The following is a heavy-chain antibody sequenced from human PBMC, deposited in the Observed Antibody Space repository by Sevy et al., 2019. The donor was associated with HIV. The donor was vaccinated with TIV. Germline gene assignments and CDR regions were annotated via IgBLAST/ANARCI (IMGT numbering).Heavy chain of an antibody. J-gene: IGHJ4*02. CDR1: GFTFSSYA. CDR3: AKGIGYNGYHTDY. D-gene: IGHD5-12*01. CDR2: ISGSGIST. V-gene: IGHV3-23*01. Sequence: GGSLRLSCAASGFTFSSYAMSWVRQAPGKGLEWVSAISGSGISTYYADSVKGRFTISRDNSKNTLYLQMNSLRAEDTAVYYCAKGIGYNGYHTDYWGQGTLVTVSS.